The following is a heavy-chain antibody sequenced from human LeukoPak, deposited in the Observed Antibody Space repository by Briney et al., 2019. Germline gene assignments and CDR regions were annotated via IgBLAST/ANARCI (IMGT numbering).Heavy chain of an antibody. CDR1: GYSISSTTYY. Sequence: SETVSLTCTVSGYSISSTTYYWGWIRQPPGKGLEWIGDLYYSGSTYYNPSLKSRVTISVDTSKNQFSLKLSSVTAADTAVYYCARGVAVAGYDAFDIWGQGTIVT. CDR2: LYYSGST. CDR3: ARGVAVAGYDAFDI. D-gene: IGHD6-19*01. V-gene: IGHV4-39*01. J-gene: IGHJ3*02.